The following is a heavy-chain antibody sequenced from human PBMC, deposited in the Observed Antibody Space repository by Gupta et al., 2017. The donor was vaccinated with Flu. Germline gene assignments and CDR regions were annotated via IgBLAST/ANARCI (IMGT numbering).Heavy chain of an antibody. Sequence: EVQLLESGGGLVQPGGSLRLSCAASGFTFSSYAMSWVRQAPGKGLEWVSASSGIGGRTYYADSVKGRFTISRDNSKNTLYLQMNSMRAEDTAVYYCARERYGSRNALYIWGQGTMVTVSS. V-gene: IGHV3-23*01. D-gene: IGHD1-26*01. CDR2: SSGIGGRT. CDR3: ARERYGSRNALYI. J-gene: IGHJ3*02. CDR1: GFTFSSYA.